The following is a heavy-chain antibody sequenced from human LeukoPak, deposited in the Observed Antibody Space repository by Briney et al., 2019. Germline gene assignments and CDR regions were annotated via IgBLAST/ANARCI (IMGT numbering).Heavy chain of an antibody. CDR1: GGSFSGYY. CDR3: AILWFVDSPFDY. CDR2: INHSGST. Sequence: PSETLSLTCAVYGGSFSGYYWSWIRQPPGKGLEWIGEINHSGSTNYNPSLKSRVTISVDTSKNQFSLKLSSVTAADTAVYYCAILWFVDSPFDYWGQGTLVTVSP. J-gene: IGHJ4*02. V-gene: IGHV4-34*01. D-gene: IGHD3-10*01.